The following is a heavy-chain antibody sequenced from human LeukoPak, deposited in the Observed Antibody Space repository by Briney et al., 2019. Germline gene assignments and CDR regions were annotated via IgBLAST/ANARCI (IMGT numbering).Heavy chain of an antibody. D-gene: IGHD3-9*01. V-gene: IGHV3-74*01. CDR3: ARVNYDILTGRGNYFDC. Sequence: GGSLRLSCAASGFTFSKYWMHWVRQVPGKGLVWVSRISSDGSSTVYADSVKGRFTISRDNAKDTLYLQMNSLRAEDTAVYYCARVNYDILTGRGNYFDCWGQGTLVTVSS. J-gene: IGHJ4*02. CDR1: GFTFSKYW. CDR2: ISSDGSST.